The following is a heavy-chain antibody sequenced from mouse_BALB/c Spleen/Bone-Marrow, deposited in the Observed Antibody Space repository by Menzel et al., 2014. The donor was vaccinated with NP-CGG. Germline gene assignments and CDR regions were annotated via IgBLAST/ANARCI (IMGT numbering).Heavy chain of an antibody. D-gene: IGHD2-1*01. Sequence: EVQVAESGAGLVQPGGSLRLSCATSGFTFTDYYMNWVRQPPGKALEWMGFIINRANSYTTDYSAYVKARFTTSRDNCQSNLYQQITTLRAEARATYYCARNITYGNYWYFDDWGAGTTVTVSS. J-gene: IGHJ1*01. CDR2: IINRANSYTT. CDR1: GFTFTDYY. CDR3: ARNITYGNYWYFDD. V-gene: IGHV7-3*02.